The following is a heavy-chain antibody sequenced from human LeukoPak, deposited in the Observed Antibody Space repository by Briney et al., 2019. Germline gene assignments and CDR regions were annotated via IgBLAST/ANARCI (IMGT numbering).Heavy chain of an antibody. D-gene: IGHD6-19*01. CDR1: GGSISSYY. CDR3: ARPRSSGWDFDY. V-gene: IGHV4-4*09. CDR2: IYTSGST. J-gene: IGHJ4*02. Sequence: PSETLSLTCTVSGGSISSYYWSWIRQPPGKGLEWIGYIYTSGSTNYNPSLKSRVTISVDTSKNQLSLKLSSVTAADTAVYYCARPRSSGWDFDYWGQGTLVTVSS.